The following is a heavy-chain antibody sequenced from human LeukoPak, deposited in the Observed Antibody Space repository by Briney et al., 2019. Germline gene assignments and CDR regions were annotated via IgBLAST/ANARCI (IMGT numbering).Heavy chain of an antibody. V-gene: IGHV3-9*01. J-gene: IGHJ6*02. CDR1: GFTFDGCA. D-gene: IGHD3-3*01. CDR2: ISGNSGSI. CDR3: GRSLEGEGLSRYFYYYGMDV. Sequence: GRSLRLSCAASGFTFDGCAMHWVRQAPGKGLEWVSGISGNSGSIGYADSVKGRFTIYRDNAKNSLYLQMNSLRAEDTALYYCGRSLEGEGLSRYFYYYGMDVWGQGTTVTVSS.